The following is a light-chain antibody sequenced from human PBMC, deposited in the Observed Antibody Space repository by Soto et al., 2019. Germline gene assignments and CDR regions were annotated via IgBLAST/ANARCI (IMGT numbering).Light chain of an antibody. J-gene: IGKJ2*01. CDR2: GAS. Sequence: IGMTQSPATLSVSPGERATLSYRASQTIYSNVAWYQQRPGQAPRLLIYGASTRATGISGRFSGSGSGTEFTLTISSLQSEDFAMYYCQQYNDWPPSTFGQGTKVDIK. CDR1: QTIYSN. V-gene: IGKV3-15*01. CDR3: QQYNDWPPST.